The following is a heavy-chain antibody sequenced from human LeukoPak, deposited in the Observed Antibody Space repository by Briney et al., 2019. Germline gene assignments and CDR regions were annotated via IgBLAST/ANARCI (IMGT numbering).Heavy chain of an antibody. Sequence: GGSLRLSCAAPGFTFTTYWMHWVRQAPGKGLEWVSRIKGDEMTTNYADSVEGRFTISRDNAKNTVYLEINSLRAEDTAVYYCARGGLFAYYFDYWGQGTLVTVSS. CDR2: IKGDEMTT. V-gene: IGHV3-74*01. CDR3: ARGGLFAYYFDY. CDR1: GFTFTTYW. J-gene: IGHJ4*02. D-gene: IGHD3-10*02.